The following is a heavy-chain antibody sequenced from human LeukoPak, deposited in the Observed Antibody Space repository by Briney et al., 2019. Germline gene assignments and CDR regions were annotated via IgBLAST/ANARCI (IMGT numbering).Heavy chain of an antibody. Sequence: PGGSLRLSCAASGFTFSNYAMSWARQAPGKGLEWVSAISGSGGSTYYADSVKGRFTISRHNSKNTLYLQMNSLRAEDTAVYYCAMFIAAAGSIDYWGQGTLVTVSS. J-gene: IGHJ4*02. V-gene: IGHV3-23*01. D-gene: IGHD6-13*01. CDR2: ISGSGGST. CDR1: GFTFSNYA. CDR3: AMFIAAAGSIDY.